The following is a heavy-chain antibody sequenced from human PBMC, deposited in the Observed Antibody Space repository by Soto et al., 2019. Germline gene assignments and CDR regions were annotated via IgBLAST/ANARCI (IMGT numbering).Heavy chain of an antibody. CDR3: AREGPYNWGGAGFDC. CDR2: ISPDGGNK. Sequence: QVQLVESGGGVVQPGTSLRLSCAASGFTFSSHAIHWVRQAPGKGLEWLTFISPDGGNKDFADSGKGRFTISRDNSKSTVFVQMNSLRIEDTAVYYCAREGPYNWGGAGFDCWGQGTRVTVSS. CDR1: GFTFSSHA. J-gene: IGHJ4*02. D-gene: IGHD1-1*01. V-gene: IGHV3-30-3*01.